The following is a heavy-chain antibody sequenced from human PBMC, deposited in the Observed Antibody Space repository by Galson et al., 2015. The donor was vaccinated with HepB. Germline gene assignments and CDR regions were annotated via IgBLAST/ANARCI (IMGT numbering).Heavy chain of an antibody. Sequence: SLRLSCAASGFTFNNYGMHWVRQAPGKGLEWVAAISYDGNLEYYADSVKGRFTISRDNSENMLYLQMNSLRAEDTAVYYCAKKGRAALQRSNMDVWGQGTTVTVSS. CDR1: GFTFNNYG. D-gene: IGHD6-13*01. CDR2: ISYDGNLE. J-gene: IGHJ6*02. V-gene: IGHV3-30*18. CDR3: AKKGRAALQRSNMDV.